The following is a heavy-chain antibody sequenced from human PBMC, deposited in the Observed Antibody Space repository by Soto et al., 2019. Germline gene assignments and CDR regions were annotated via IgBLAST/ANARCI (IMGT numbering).Heavy chain of an antibody. CDR2: IYYSGST. Sequence: SETLSLTCTVSGGSVSSGSYYWSWIRQPPGKGLEWIGYIYYSGSTNYNPSLKSRVTISVDTSKNQFSLKLRSVTAADTAVYFCERDCGTTTRALRSFDPWRPGTMVPVSA. CDR3: ERDCGTTTRALRSFDP. CDR1: GGSVSSGSYY. V-gene: IGHV4-61*01. J-gene: IGHJ5*02.